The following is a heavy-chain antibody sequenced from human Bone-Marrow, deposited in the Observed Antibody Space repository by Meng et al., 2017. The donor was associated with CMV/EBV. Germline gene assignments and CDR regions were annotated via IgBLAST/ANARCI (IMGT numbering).Heavy chain of an antibody. Sequence: SVKVSCKASGGTFSSYAISWVRQAPGQGLEWMGGIIPILGIANYAQKFQGRVTITADKSTSTAYMELSSLRSEDTAVYYCASAVAGTTGREYYFDYCGQGTLVTASS. CDR3: ASAVAGTTGREYYFDY. D-gene: IGHD6-19*01. J-gene: IGHJ4*02. CDR1: GGTFSSYA. CDR2: IIPILGIA. V-gene: IGHV1-69*10.